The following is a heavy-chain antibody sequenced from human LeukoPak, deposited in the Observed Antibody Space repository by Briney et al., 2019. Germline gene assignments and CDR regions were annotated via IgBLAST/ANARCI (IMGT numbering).Heavy chain of an antibody. CDR2: INPNSGGT. D-gene: IGHD5-12*01. CDR1: GYTFTGYY. CDR3: ARERGDERGYSGYDSPFDY. Sequence: ASVRVSCKASGYTFTGYYMHWVRQAPGQGLEWMGWINPNSGGTNYAQKFQGRVTMTRDTSINTAYMELSRLRSDDTAVYYCARERGDERGYSGYDSPFDYWGQGTLVTVSS. V-gene: IGHV1-2*02. J-gene: IGHJ4*02.